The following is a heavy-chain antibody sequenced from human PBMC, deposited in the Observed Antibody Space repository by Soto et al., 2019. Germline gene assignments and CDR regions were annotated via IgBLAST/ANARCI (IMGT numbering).Heavy chain of an antibody. D-gene: IGHD3-22*01. V-gene: IGHV3-30-3*01. Sequence: QVQLVESGGGVVQPGRSLRLSCAASGFTFSSYAVHWVGQAPGKGLEWVAVISYDGSNKYYADSVKGRFTISRDNSKNTLYLQMNSLRAEDTAVYYCARDRSQYYYDSSGSDYWGQGTLVTVSS. CDR3: ARDRSQYYYDSSGSDY. CDR2: ISYDGSNK. J-gene: IGHJ4*02. CDR1: GFTFSSYA.